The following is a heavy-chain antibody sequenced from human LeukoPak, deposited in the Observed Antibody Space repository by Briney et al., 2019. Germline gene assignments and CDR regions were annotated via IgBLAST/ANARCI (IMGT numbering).Heavy chain of an antibody. V-gene: IGHV4-39*07. Sequence: PSETLSLTCTVSGGSISSSSYHWGWGWIRQPPGKGLEWIGSIDYSGITYYNPSLKSRVTTSVDTSKNQFSLKLSSVTAADTAVYYCATEVVGATTGFDYWGQGTLVTVSS. CDR1: GGSISSSSYH. J-gene: IGHJ4*02. CDR2: IDYSGIT. D-gene: IGHD1-26*01. CDR3: ATEVVGATTGFDY.